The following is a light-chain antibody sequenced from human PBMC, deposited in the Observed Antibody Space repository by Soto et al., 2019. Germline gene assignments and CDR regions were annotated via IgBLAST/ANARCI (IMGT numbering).Light chain of an antibody. CDR1: QSVSSSY. J-gene: IGKJ3*01. CDR2: GAS. CDR3: QQYRSSPLFT. V-gene: IGKV3-20*01. Sequence: EIVLTQSPGTLSLSPGERATLSCRASQSVSSSYLAWYQQKPGQAPSLLIYGASSRPTGIPDSFSGSGSGTDFTLTISRLEPQDLSVYYCQQYRSSPLFTFGPGTKVAIK.